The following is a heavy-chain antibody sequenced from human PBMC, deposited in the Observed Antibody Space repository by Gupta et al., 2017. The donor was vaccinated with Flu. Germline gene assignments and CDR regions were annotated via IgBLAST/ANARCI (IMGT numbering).Heavy chain of an antibody. CDR1: GFTFSNYA. Sequence: EVLLLESGGRLVQPGGSLRRSCAASGFTFSNYAMGWVRQGQGKGLEWVSAISSSGGSTYDADFVKGRFTISRDNSKNTLSLQMNSLGAEDTAVYYCAKAGGEFSYGYGKILFHYWGQGTLVTVSS. V-gene: IGHV3-23*01. CDR3: AKAGGEFSYGYGKILFHY. J-gene: IGHJ4*02. CDR2: ISSSGGST. D-gene: IGHD5-18*01.